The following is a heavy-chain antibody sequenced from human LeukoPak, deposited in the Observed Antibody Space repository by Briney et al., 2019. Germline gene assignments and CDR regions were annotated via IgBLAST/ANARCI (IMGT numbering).Heavy chain of an antibody. D-gene: IGHD2-2*01. CDR2: IYTSGST. V-gene: IGHV4-61*05. CDR3: ARVVKRAPYYYYMDV. CDR1: GGSISSSSYY. J-gene: IGHJ6*03. Sequence: SETLSLTCTVSGGSISSSSYYWGWIRQPPGKGLEWIGRIYTSGSTNYNPSLKSRVTMSVDTSKNQFSLKLSSVTAADTAVYYCARVVKRAPYYYYMDVWGKGTTVTVSS.